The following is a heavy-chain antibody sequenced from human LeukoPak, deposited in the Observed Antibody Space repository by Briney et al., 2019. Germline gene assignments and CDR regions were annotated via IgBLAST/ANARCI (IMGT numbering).Heavy chain of an antibody. D-gene: IGHD3-9*01. CDR1: GFTFSSYS. CDR3: ARGGEYDILTGYCTAFDI. V-gene: IGHV3-21*01. J-gene: IGHJ3*02. Sequence: GVSLTLFCAASGFTFSSYSMKWVRQARGKGLEWVSTISSSTSHILYADSVKCRFTISRDNAKNSLYRQMNRLRAEDTAVYYCARGGEYDILTGYCTAFDIWGQGTMVTVSS. CDR2: ISSSTSHI.